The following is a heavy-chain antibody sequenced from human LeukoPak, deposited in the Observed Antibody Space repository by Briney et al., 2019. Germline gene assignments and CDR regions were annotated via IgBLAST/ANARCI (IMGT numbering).Heavy chain of an antibody. D-gene: IGHD3-22*01. CDR3: ARRKYYYDSSGYPAEYFQH. J-gene: IGHJ1*01. Sequence: ASVKVSCKASGGTFSSYAISWVRQAPGQGLEWMGRIIPILGIANYAPKFQGRVTITADKSTSTAYMELSSLRSEDTAVYYCARRKYYYDSSGYPAEYFQHWGQGTLVTVSS. CDR1: GGTFSSYA. CDR2: IIPILGIA. V-gene: IGHV1-69*04.